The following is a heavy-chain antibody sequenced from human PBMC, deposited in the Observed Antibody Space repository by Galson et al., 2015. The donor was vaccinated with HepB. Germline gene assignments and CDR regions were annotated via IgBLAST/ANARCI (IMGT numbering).Heavy chain of an antibody. V-gene: IGHV3-30*18. CDR2: TSHDGSDK. Sequence: SLRLSCAASGFSFSNYGMHWVRQAPGKGLEWVAATSHDGSDKFYADSVKGRFTISRDSSKNTLYLQMNSLRPEDTAVYYCAKSSYERGLTIFGFWGQGTLVTVSS. CDR1: GFSFSNYG. D-gene: IGHD3-10*01. J-gene: IGHJ4*02. CDR3: AKSSYERGLTIFGF.